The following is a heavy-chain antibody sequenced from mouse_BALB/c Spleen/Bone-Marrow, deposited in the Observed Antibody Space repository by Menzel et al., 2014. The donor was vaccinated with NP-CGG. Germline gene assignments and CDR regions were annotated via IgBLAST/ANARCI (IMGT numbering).Heavy chain of an antibody. D-gene: IGHD1-1*01. Sequence: LVESGPELVKPGASVKMSCKASGYTFTRYVMYWVKQKPGQGLEWIGYINPYNDGTKYNEKFKGKATLTSDKSSSTAYMELSSLTSEDFAVYYCARSLLRADYWGQGTSVTVSS. CDR1: GYTFTRYV. CDR2: INPYNDGT. V-gene: IGHV1-14*01. CDR3: ARSLLRADY. J-gene: IGHJ4*01.